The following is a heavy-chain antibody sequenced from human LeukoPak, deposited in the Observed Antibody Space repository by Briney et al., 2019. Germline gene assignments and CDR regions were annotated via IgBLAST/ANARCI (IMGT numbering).Heavy chain of an antibody. Sequence: GASVKFSCKVSGYTLTELSMHWVRQAPGKGLEWMGGFDPEDGETIYAQKFQGRVTMTEDTSTDTAYMELSSLRSEDTAVYYCATINMVRGGGYFDPWGQGTLVTVSS. V-gene: IGHV1-24*01. CDR3: ATINMVRGGGYFDP. CDR1: GYTLTELS. J-gene: IGHJ5*02. D-gene: IGHD3-10*01. CDR2: FDPEDGET.